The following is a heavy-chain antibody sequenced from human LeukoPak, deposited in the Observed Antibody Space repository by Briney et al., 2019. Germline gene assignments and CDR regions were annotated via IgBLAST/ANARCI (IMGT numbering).Heavy chain of an antibody. CDR1: GYTFTSYY. J-gene: IGHJ4*02. V-gene: IGHV1-18*04. CDR3: ARAGGVVVPAAIFDY. CDR2: ISAYNGNT. D-gene: IGHD2-2*01. Sequence: ASVKVSCKASGYTFTSYYMHWVRQAPGQGLEWMGWISAYNGNTNYAQKLQGRVTMTTDTSTSTAYMELRSLRSDDTAVYYCARAGGVVVPAAIFDYWGQGTLVTVSS.